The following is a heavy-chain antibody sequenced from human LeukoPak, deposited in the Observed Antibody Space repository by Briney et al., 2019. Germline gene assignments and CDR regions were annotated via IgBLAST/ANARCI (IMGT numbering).Heavy chain of an antibody. V-gene: IGHV1-18*01. D-gene: IGHD5-12*01. CDR2: ISAYNGNT. J-gene: IGHJ4*02. CDR1: GYTFTSYG. Sequence: ASVKVSCKASGYTFTSYGISWVRQAPGQGLEWMGWISAYNGNTNYAQKLQGRVTMATDTSTSTAYMELRSLRSDDTAVYYCARDRGIVATTHFDYWGQGTLVTVSS. CDR3: ARDRGIVATTHFDY.